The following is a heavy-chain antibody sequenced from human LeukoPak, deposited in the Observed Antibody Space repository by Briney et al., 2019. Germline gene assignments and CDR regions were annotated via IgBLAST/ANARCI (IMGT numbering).Heavy chain of an antibody. J-gene: IGHJ4*02. CDR1: GGSISNSSYY. V-gene: IGHV4-39*01. CDR2: IYYSGSA. Sequence: SETLSLTCIVSGGSISNSSYYWGWIRQPPGKGLEWIGSIYYSGSAYYNPSLESRVTISVDTSKNQFSLKLTSVTAADTAVYYCARHWVVTPNYWGQGTLVTVSS. D-gene: IGHD4-23*01. CDR3: ARHWVVTPNY.